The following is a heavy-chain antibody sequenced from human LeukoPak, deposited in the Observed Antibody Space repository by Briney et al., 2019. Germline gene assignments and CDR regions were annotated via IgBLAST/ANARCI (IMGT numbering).Heavy chain of an antibody. CDR1: GGSISSSSYY. D-gene: IGHD5-12*01. Sequence: SETLSLTCTVSGGSISSSSYYWGWIRQPPGKGLEWIGSIYHSGSTYYNPSLKSRVTISVDTSKNQFSLKLSSVTAADTAVYYCARGASAWPRFDPWGQGTLVTVSS. V-gene: IGHV4-39*07. CDR2: IYHSGST. CDR3: ARGASAWPRFDP. J-gene: IGHJ5*02.